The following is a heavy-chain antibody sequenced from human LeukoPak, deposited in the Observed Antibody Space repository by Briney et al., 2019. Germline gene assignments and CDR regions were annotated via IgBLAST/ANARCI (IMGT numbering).Heavy chain of an antibody. CDR1: GFTVSTYA. V-gene: IGHV3-64*01. J-gene: IGHJ4*02. Sequence: GGSLRLACAASGFTVSTYAMHWVRQAPGKGLEYVSGITSNGGSTYYANSVKGRFTISRDNSKNTLYLQMGSLGPEDMAVYYCASGLNGHPGNWGQGTLVTVSS. D-gene: IGHD4-17*01. CDR2: ITSNGGST. CDR3: ASGLNGHPGN.